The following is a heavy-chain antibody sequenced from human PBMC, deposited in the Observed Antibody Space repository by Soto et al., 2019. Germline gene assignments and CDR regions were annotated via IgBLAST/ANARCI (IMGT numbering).Heavy chain of an antibody. CDR2: IKQDGSET. CDR3: ARYSSSFGRFDP. CDR1: GFTFSGYW. D-gene: IGHD6-6*01. V-gene: IGHV3-7*01. Sequence: GGSLRLSCAASGFTFSGYWMTWVRQAPGKGLEWVANIKQDGSETYYVDSVKGRFTISRDNAKNSLYLQMNSLRAEDTAVYYCARYSSSFGRFDPWGQGNLVTVSS. J-gene: IGHJ5*02.